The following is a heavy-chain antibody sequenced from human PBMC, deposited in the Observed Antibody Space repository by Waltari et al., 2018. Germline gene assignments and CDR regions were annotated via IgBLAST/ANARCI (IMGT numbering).Heavy chain of an antibody. CDR1: GFTFSSYG. Sequence: QVQLVESGGGVVQPGRSLRLSCAASGFTFSSYGMHWVRQAPGKGLEWVSVILYDGSNKYYADSVKGRFTISRDNSKNTLYLQMNSLRAEDTAMYYCAKGDSSGYESAFDIWGQGTMVTVSS. CDR2: ILYDGSNK. CDR3: AKGDSSGYESAFDI. J-gene: IGHJ3*02. D-gene: IGHD3-22*01. V-gene: IGHV3-30*18.